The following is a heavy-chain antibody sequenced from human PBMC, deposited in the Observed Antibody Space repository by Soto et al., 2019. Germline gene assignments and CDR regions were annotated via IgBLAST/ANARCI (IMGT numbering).Heavy chain of an antibody. CDR3: VGQMYSSGPDYYYGMDV. Sequence: SVKVSCKASGGTFSSYAISWVRQAPGQGLEWMGGIIPIFGTANYAQKFQGRVTITADKSTSTAYMELSSLRSEDTAVYYCVGQMYSSGPDYYYGMDVWGQGTTVTVSS. V-gene: IGHV1-69*06. D-gene: IGHD6-19*01. CDR2: IIPIFGTA. J-gene: IGHJ6*02. CDR1: GGTFSSYA.